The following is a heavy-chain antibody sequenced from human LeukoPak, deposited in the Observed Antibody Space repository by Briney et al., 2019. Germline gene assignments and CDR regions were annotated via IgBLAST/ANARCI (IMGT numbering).Heavy chain of an antibody. CDR1: GLTFSSYW. CDR3: ARDSTLSNY. Sequence: EGSLRLSCAASGLTFSSYWMTWVRQAPGKGLEWVATIKYDGSETYYVDSVRGRFSISRDNAKNSLYLQMNSLRAEDTAVYYCARDSTLSNYWGQGTLVTVSS. CDR2: IKYDGSET. D-gene: IGHD3-16*01. J-gene: IGHJ4*02. V-gene: IGHV3-7*04.